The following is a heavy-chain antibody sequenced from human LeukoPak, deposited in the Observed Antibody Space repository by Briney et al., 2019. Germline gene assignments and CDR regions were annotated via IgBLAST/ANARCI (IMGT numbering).Heavy chain of an antibody. D-gene: IGHD1-26*01. J-gene: IGHJ5*02. Sequence: PSETLSLTCTVSGGSISSSSYYWGWLRQPPGKGLEWIGSIYYSGSTYYNPSLKSRVTISVDTSKNQSSLKLSSVTAADTAVYYCARLSGSYSAWSQGTLVTVSS. CDR2: IYYSGST. CDR3: ARLSGSYSA. V-gene: IGHV4-39*01. CDR1: GGSISSSSYY.